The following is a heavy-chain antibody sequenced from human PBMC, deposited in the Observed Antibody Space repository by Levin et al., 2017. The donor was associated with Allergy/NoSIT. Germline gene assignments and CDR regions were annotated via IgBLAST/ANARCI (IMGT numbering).Heavy chain of an antibody. CDR1: GFTFSSHW. CDR3: ARVRNDDKSSYRSFDY. J-gene: IGHJ4*02. D-gene: IGHD1-1*01. Sequence: SGGSLRLSCVGSGFTFSSHWMSCVRQAPGKGLEWVAHIKQDGSEKYYVDSVKGRFTISRDNAKNSLYLQMNSLRAEDTAVYYCARVRNDDKSSYRSFDYWGQGTLVTVSS. V-gene: IGHV3-7*01. CDR2: IKQDGSEK.